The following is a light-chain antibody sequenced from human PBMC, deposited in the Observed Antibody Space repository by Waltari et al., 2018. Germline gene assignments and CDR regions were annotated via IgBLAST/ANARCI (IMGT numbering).Light chain of an antibody. V-gene: IGLV3-21*02. J-gene: IGLJ2*01. Sequence: SYVLTQPPSVSVAPGQTASITCGGEKSGSKSVHGYQQRAGQAPLLVVHDNDRPSGIPARLSGSNSGNTATLTISRVEAGDEADFYCQVWDSGSGRPQVIFGGGTRLTVL. CDR3: QVWDSGSGRPQVI. CDR1: KSGSKS. CDR2: DN.